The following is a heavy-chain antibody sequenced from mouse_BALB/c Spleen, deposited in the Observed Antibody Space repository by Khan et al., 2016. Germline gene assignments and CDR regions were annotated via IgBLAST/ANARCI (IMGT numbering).Heavy chain of an antibody. Sequence: VELVESGAELARPGASVKLSCKASGYTFTSYWMQWVKQRPGQGLEWIGAIYPGDGDTRYTQKFKGKATLTADKSSSTAYMQRSSLASEDSAVYYCASYYGSSYDYFDYWGQGTTLTVSS. CDR3: ASYYGSSYDYFDY. CDR2: IYPGDGDT. V-gene: IGHV1-87*01. J-gene: IGHJ2*01. D-gene: IGHD1-1*01. CDR1: GYTFTSYW.